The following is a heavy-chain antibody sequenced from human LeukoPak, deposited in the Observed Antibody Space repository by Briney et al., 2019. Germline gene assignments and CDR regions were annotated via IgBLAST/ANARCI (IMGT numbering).Heavy chain of an antibody. D-gene: IGHD5-18*01. Sequence: GGSLRLSCAASGFTFSSYAMSWVRQAPGKGLEWVSAISGSGGSTYYADSVKGRFTISRDNSKNTLYLHMNSLRAEDTAVYYCAKDGGYSYGYFSGRVGFDYWGQGTLVTVSS. J-gene: IGHJ4*02. V-gene: IGHV3-23*01. CDR2: ISGSGGST. CDR1: GFTFSSYA. CDR3: AKDGGYSYGYFSGRVGFDY.